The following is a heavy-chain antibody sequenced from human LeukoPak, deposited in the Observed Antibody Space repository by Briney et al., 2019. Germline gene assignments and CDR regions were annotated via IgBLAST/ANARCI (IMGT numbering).Heavy chain of an antibody. V-gene: IGHV7-4-1*02. Sequence: ASVKVSCKASGYTFTSYAMNWVRQAPGQGLEWMGWINTNTGNPTYAQGFTGRFVFSLDTSVSTAYLQISSLKAEDTAVYYCARAYPAGTYYDFWSGYLGSSSVNWFDPWGQGTLVTVSS. J-gene: IGHJ5*02. CDR1: GYTFTSYA. CDR3: ARAYPAGTYYDFWSGYLGSSSVNWFDP. CDR2: INTNTGNP. D-gene: IGHD3-3*01.